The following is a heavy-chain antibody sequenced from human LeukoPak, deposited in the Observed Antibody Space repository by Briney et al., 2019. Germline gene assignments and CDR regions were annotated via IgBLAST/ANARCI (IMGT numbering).Heavy chain of an antibody. V-gene: IGHV3-23*01. CDR1: GFTFISYA. J-gene: IGHJ4*02. CDR3: AKINQPYAMIPPAAMDY. CDR2: ISGSGSNT. Sequence: PGGSLRLSCAASGFTFISYAMVWVRQAPGEGLEWVSAISGSGSNTYYRDSVKGRFTISRYNSKNTLFLQMNSPRVEDTAVYYCAKINQPYAMIPPAAMDYWGQGILVTVSS. D-gene: IGHD2-2*01.